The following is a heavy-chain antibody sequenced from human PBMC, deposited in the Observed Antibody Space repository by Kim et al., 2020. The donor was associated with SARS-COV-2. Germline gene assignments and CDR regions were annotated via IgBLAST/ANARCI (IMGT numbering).Heavy chain of an antibody. CDR3: AKDSGFLLAPQITMVRGVWDY. CDR2: ISGSGGST. J-gene: IGHJ4*02. CDR1: GFTFSSYT. V-gene: IGHV3-23*01. Sequence: GGSLRLSCAASGFTFSSYTMSWVRQAPGKGLEWVSAISGSGGSTYYADSVKGRFTISRDNSKNTLYLQMNSLRAEDTAVYYCAKDSGFLLAPQITMVRGVWDYWGQGTLVTVSS. D-gene: IGHD3-10*01.